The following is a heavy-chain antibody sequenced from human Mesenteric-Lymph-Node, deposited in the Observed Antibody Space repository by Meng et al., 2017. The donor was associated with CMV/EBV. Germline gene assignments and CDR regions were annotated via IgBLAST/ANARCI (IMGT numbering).Heavy chain of an antibody. CDR2: INHSGVP. J-gene: IGHJ4*02. CDR3: ARGSDIPVNNY. D-gene: IGHD2-15*01. V-gene: IGHV4-34*01. Sequence: QLQLQESGPGLVKPSETLSRTCAVYGGSFSGYYWSWIRQPPGKGLEWIGEINHSGVPNYNPSLKSRVTIPLDRSKNQFSLKLSSVTAEDTAVYYCARGSDIPVNNYWGQGTLVTVSS. CDR1: GGSFSGYY.